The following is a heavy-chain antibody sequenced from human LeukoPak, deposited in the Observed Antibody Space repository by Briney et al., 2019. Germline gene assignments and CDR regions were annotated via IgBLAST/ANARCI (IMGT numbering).Heavy chain of an antibody. V-gene: IGHV1-24*01. Sequence: ASVKVSCKASGYTFTGYYMHWVRQAPGQGLEWMGGFDPEDGETIYAQKFQGRVTMTEDTSTDTAYMELSSLRSEDTAVYYCATGEYAIRFDYWGQGTLVTVSS. D-gene: IGHD3-10*01. J-gene: IGHJ4*02. CDR3: ATGEYAIRFDY. CDR1: GYTFTGYY. CDR2: FDPEDGET.